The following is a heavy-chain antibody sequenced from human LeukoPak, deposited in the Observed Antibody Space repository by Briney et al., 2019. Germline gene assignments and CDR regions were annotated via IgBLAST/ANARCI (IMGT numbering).Heavy chain of an antibody. CDR1: GDSVSSNSAT. V-gene: IGHV6-1*01. Sequence: SQTLSLTCAISGDSVSSNSATWNWIRQSPSRGLEWLGRTYYKSKWYNDYAVSVKSRITFNSDTSKNQFSLQLNSVTPEDTAVYYCARVSSPWSPRDVFDFWGQGTMVTVSS. CDR3: ARVSSPWSPRDVFDF. CDR2: TYYKSKWYN. J-gene: IGHJ3*01. D-gene: IGHD1-26*01.